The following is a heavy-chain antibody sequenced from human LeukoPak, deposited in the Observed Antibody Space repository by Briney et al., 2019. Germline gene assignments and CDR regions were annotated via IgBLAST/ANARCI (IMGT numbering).Heavy chain of an antibody. CDR3: ASRKLGNDY. J-gene: IGHJ4*02. D-gene: IGHD7-27*01. CDR1: SGSLSSYY. V-gene: IGHV4-59*01. Sequence: SETLSLTCTVSSGSLSSYYWSWIRQPPGKGLEWIGYIYYSGSTNYNPSLKSRVSMSVGTSKIQFSLKLSSVTAADTAVYYCASRKLGNDYWGQGTLVTVSS. CDR2: IYYSGST.